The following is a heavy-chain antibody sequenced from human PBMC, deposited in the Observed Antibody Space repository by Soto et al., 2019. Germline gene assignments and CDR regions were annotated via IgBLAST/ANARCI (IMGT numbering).Heavy chain of an antibody. CDR3: ARGAVAGTQRGHNWFDP. V-gene: IGHV1-69*13. J-gene: IGHJ5*02. CDR1: GGTFSSYA. D-gene: IGHD6-19*01. CDR2: IIPIFGTA. Sequence: GASVKVSCKASGGTFSSYAISWVRQAPGQGLEWMGGIIPIFGTANYAQKFQGRVTITADESTSTAYMELSSLRSEDTAVYYCARGAVAGTQRGHNWFDPWGQGTLVTVSS.